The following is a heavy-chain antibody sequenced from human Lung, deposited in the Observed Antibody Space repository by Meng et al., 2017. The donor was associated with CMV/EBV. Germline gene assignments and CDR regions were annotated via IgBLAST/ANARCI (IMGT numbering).Heavy chain of an antibody. CDR2: ISYDGSNK. CDR1: GFTFSSYA. V-gene: IGHV3-30-3*01. J-gene: IGHJ6*01. D-gene: IGHD2-2*01. CDR3: GRDHFVVVPASYGRDV. Sequence: SXKISXSASGFTFSSYAMHWVRQAPGKGLGWVAVISYDGSNKYYADSVKGRFTLSRDNSKNTLYLQMNSPRAEDTAVYYCGRDHFVVVPASYGRDVWGQGNXV.